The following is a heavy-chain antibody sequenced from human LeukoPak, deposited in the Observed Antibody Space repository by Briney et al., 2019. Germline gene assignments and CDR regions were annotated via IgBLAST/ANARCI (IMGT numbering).Heavy chain of an antibody. Sequence: ASVKVSCKASGYTFINYYMHWVRQAPGQGLEWMGVINPSGGSATYAQKFQVRVTMTRDTSTSTVYMELSSLRSEDTAVYYCATSGFDALDYWGQGTLVPVSS. V-gene: IGHV1-46*01. J-gene: IGHJ4*02. CDR1: GYTFINYY. D-gene: IGHD1-1*01. CDR3: ATSGFDALDY. CDR2: INPSGGSA.